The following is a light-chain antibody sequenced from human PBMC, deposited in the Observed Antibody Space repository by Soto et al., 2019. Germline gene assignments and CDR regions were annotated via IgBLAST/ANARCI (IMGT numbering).Light chain of an antibody. CDR3: VLYMGNGMVA. CDR2: STN. Sequence: QTVVTQEPSFSVSPGGTITLTCGLTSGSVSTSYYPSWYQQTPGQPPRTLIYSTNTRSSGVPDRFSGSILGNKAALTITGAQADDESDYYCVLYMGNGMVAFGGGTKVTVL. J-gene: IGLJ2*01. V-gene: IGLV8-61*01. CDR1: SGSVSTSYY.